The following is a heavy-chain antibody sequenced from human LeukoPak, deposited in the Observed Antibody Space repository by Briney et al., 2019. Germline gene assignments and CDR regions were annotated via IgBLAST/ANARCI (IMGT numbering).Heavy chain of an antibody. V-gene: IGHV1-69*04. J-gene: IGHJ5*02. CDR1: GGTFTSYA. CDR3: AREGDIVVVPAAIPNRFDP. D-gene: IGHD2-2*02. CDR2: IIPIFGMA. Sequence: ASVKVSCKASGGTFTSYAISWVRHAPGQGLELMGRIIPIFGMANYAQKFQGRVTITADKSTSTAYMELSSLRSEDTAVYYCAREGDIVVVPAAIPNRFDPWGQGTLVTVSS.